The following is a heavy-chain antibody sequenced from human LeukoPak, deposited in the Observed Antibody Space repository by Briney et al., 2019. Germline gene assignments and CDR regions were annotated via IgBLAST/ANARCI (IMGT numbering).Heavy chain of an antibody. CDR2: IIPIFGTA. CDR1: GGTFISYA. Sequence: GASVKVSCKASGGTFISYAISWVRQAPGQGLEWMGGIIPIFGTANYAQKFQGRVTITTDESTSTAYMELSILISEDTAVYYCARSVLGYCSGGSCSMDVWGKGTTVTVSS. J-gene: IGHJ6*03. CDR3: ARSVLGYCSGGSCSMDV. D-gene: IGHD2-15*01. V-gene: IGHV1-69*05.